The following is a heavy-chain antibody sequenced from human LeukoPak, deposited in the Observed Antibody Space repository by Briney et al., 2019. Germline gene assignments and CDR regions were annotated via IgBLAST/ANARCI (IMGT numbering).Heavy chain of an antibody. V-gene: IGHV3-30*02. Sequence: TGGSLRLSCAASGFTFSSYGMHWVRQAPGKGLEWVAVIWYGGTNKYYADSVKGRFTISRDNSKNTLYLQMNSLRAEDTAVYYCAKDLPDTSGWSRGAFDKWGQGTLVTVSS. J-gene: IGHJ4*02. CDR2: IWYGGTNK. CDR3: AKDLPDTSGWSRGAFDK. D-gene: IGHD6-19*01. CDR1: GFTFSSYG.